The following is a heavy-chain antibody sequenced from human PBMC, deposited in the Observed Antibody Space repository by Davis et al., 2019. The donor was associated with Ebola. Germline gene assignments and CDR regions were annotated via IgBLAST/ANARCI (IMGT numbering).Heavy chain of an antibody. J-gene: IGHJ4*02. CDR1: GFTVSSNY. Sequence: GESLKISCAASGFTVSSNYMSWVRQAPGKGLEWVSVIYSGGSTYYADSVKGRFTISRDNSKNTLYLQMNSLRAEDTAVYYCARDKRGALDYWGQGTLVTVSS. CDR3: ARDKRGALDY. D-gene: IGHD3-16*01. CDR2: IYSGGST. V-gene: IGHV3-53*01.